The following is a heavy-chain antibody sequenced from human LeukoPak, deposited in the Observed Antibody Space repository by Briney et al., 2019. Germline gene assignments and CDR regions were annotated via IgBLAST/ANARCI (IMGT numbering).Heavy chain of an antibody. CDR3: ARDAWFGEVGSWFDP. D-gene: IGHD3-10*01. Sequence: GGSLRLSCAASGFTVSSNYMSWVRQAPGKGLEWVSVIYSGGSTYYADSVKGRFTISRDNSKNTLSLQMNSLRAEDTAVYYCARDAWFGEVGSWFDPWGQGTLVTVPS. V-gene: IGHV3-66*01. CDR2: IYSGGST. J-gene: IGHJ5*02. CDR1: GFTVSSNY.